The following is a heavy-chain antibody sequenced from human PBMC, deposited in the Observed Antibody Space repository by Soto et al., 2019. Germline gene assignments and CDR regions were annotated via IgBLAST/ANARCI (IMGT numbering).Heavy chain of an antibody. V-gene: IGHV3-74*01. CDR2: INRDPSTT. CDR3: ARGPSGWFGYDY. D-gene: IGHD6-19*01. J-gene: IGHJ4*02. Sequence: EVQLVESGGGLLQPGGSLSFSCAASGFPSSTSWMHWVRQAAGKGLVWVSRINRDPSTTNYADSVKGRFTITRDNAKNTLYLQMNSLSVEETTVYYCARGPSGWFGYDYWGQGTLVTVSS. CDR1: GFPSSTSW.